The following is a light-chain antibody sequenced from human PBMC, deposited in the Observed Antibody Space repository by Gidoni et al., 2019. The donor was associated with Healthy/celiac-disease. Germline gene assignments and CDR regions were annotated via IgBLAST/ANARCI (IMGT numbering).Light chain of an antibody. CDR3: QQRSNWPHT. CDR1: QSVSSY. J-gene: IGKJ4*01. CDR2: DAS. V-gene: IGKV3-11*01. Sequence: EIVLTKSPATLSLSPGERATLSCSASQSVSSYLAWYQQKPGQAPRLLIYDASNRATGIPARFSGSGSGTDFTLTISSLEPEDFAVYYCQQRSNWPHTFGGGTKVEIK.